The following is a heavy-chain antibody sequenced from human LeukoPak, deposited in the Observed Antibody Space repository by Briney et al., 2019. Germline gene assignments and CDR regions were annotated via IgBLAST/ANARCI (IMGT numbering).Heavy chain of an antibody. V-gene: IGHV4-34*01. CDR3: ARGATISETGYFDF. Sequence: SETLSLTCAVYGGSFSRYYWSWIRQSPGKGLEWIAEIDHRGDTNYNPSVESRVTISVDTSKNQFSLKVRSLSAADTALYYCARGATISETGYFDFWGQGTLVTVSS. D-gene: IGHD5-24*01. J-gene: IGHJ4*03. CDR2: IDHRGDT. CDR1: GGSFSRYY.